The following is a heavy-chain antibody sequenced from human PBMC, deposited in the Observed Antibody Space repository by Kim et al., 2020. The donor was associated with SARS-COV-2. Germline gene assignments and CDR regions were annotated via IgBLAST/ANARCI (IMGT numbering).Heavy chain of an antibody. CDR1: GFTFSTYS. Sequence: GGSLRLSCAASGFTFSTYSMSWVRQAPGKGLEWVANIKQDGSEKYYVDSVKGRFTVSRDNAKNSLYLQMNNLRAEDTAVYYCARARGVDYWGQGTLVIVSS. CDR2: IKQDGSEK. V-gene: IGHV3-7*01. CDR3: ARARGVDY. D-gene: IGHD3-16*01. J-gene: IGHJ4*02.